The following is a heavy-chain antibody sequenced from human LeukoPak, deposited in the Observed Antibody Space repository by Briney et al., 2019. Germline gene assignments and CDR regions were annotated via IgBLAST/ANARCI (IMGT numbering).Heavy chain of an antibody. D-gene: IGHD2-15*01. CDR3: ARAEYCSGGSCYLLDY. Sequence: PGGSLRLSCAASGFTFSTYAMNWVRQAPGKGLGWVSSISSSSSYIYYADSVKGRFTISRDNAKNSLYLQMNSLRAEDTAVYYCARAEYCSGGSCYLLDYWGQGTLVTVSS. CDR2: ISSSSSYI. CDR1: GFTFSTYA. V-gene: IGHV3-21*01. J-gene: IGHJ4*02.